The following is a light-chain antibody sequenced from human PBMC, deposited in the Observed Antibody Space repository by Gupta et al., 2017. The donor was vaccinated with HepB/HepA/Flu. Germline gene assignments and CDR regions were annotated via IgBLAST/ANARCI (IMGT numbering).Light chain of an antibody. CDR2: IKT. CDR1: SSNIGSNF. V-gene: IGLV1-47*02. Sequence: LLTHPPSASGTPGQRVTISSSGSSSNIGSNFVYWYQQLPGTANKLRSDIKTQRPSGVLDRFSGSKSGTSASLAISGLRSEDEADYSCAAWDDSLSGVVFGGGTKLTVL. CDR3: AAWDDSLSGVV. J-gene: IGLJ2*01.